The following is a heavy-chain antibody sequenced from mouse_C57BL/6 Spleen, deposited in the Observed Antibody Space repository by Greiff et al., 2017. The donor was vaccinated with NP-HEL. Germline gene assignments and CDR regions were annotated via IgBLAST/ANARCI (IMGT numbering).Heavy chain of an antibody. J-gene: IGHJ4*01. D-gene: IGHD4-1*01. V-gene: IGHV1-82*01. Sequence: VQRVESGPELVKPGASVKISCKASGYAFSSSWMNWVKQRPGKGLEWIGRIYPGDGDTNYNGKFKGKATLTADKSSSTAYMQLSSLTSEDSAVYFCATNWDVRYAMDYWGQGTSVTVSS. CDR2: IYPGDGDT. CDR1: GYAFSSSW. CDR3: ATNWDVRYAMDY.